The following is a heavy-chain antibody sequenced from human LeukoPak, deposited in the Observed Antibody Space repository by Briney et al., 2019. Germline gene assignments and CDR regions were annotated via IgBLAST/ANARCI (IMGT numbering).Heavy chain of an antibody. Sequence: SETLSLTCTVSGGSISSYYRSWIRQPPGKGLEWIGYIYYSGSTNYNPSLKSRVTISVDTSKNQFSLKLSSVTAADTAVYYCATGDVHTSSYQDYFDYWGQGTLVTVSS. V-gene: IGHV4-59*01. D-gene: IGHD3-10*01. CDR1: GGSISSYY. CDR2: IYYSGST. J-gene: IGHJ4*02. CDR3: ATGDVHTSSYQDYFDY.